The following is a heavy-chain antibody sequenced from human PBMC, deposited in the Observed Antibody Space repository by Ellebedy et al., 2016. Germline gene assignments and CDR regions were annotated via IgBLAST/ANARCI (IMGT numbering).Heavy chain of an antibody. CDR2: IIPILGIA. CDR3: ATEGDCSGGSCYLDGFDY. CDR1: GGTFSSYA. D-gene: IGHD2-15*01. J-gene: IGHJ4*02. Sequence: SVKVSCXASGGTFSSYAISWVRQAPGQGLEWMGRIIPILGIANYAQKFQGRVTITADKSTSTAYMELSSLRSEDTAVYYCATEGDCSGGSCYLDGFDYWGQGTLVTVSS. V-gene: IGHV1-69*04.